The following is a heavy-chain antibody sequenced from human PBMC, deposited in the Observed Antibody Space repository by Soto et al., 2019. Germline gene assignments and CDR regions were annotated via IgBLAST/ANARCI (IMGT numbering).Heavy chain of an antibody. Sequence: GGSLRLSCAASGFTFSSYWMSWVRQAPGKGLEWVANIKQDGSEKYYVDSVKGRFTISRDNAKNSLYLQMNSLRAEDTAVYYCARVARRLSWRLDYYYYYMDVWGKGNTVTVSS. D-gene: IGHD2-8*02. J-gene: IGHJ6*03. CDR1: GFTFSSYW. V-gene: IGHV3-7*01. CDR2: IKQDGSEK. CDR3: ARVARRLSWRLDYYYYYMDV.